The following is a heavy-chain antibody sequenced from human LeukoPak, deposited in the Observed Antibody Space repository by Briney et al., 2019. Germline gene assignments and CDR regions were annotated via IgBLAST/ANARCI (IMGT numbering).Heavy chain of an antibody. D-gene: IGHD1-26*01. J-gene: IGHJ6*03. CDR2: IRYDGSNK. CDR1: GFTFSSYG. Sequence: GGSLRLPCAASGFTFSSYGMHWVRQAPGKGLEWVAFIRYDGSNKYYADSVKGRFTISRDNSKNSLYLQMNSLRAEDTALYYCAKDIRTRTIVVGAMGTYYYYMDVWGKGTTVTVSS. V-gene: IGHV3-30*02. CDR3: AKDIRTRTIVVGAMGTYYYYMDV.